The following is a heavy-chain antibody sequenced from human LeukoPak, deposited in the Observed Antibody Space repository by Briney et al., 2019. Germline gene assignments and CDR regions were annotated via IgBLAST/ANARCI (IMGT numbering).Heavy chain of an antibody. CDR3: ARDLSGVTGYTYGRGIDY. J-gene: IGHJ4*02. CDR2: IKQDGSDK. Sequence: GGSLRLSCVASGFTFSSRDWMTWVRQAPGKGLEWVANIKQDGSDKNYVDSVKGRFTISRDNAKNSLYLQMNSLRAEDTAVYYCARDLSGVTGYTYGRGIDYWGQGTLVTVSS. CDR1: GFTFSSRDW. D-gene: IGHD5-18*01. V-gene: IGHV3-7*01.